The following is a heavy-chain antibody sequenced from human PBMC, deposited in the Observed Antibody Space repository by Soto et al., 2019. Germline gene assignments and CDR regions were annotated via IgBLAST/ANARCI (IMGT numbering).Heavy chain of an antibody. CDR1: GGSISSYY. Sequence: SETLSLTCTVSGGSISSYYWSWIRQPPGKGLEWIGYIYYSGSTNYNPSLKSRVTISVDTSKNQFSLKLSSVTAADTAVYYCARALHSSGWYDYYYYGMDVWGQGTTVTVSS. D-gene: IGHD6-19*01. J-gene: IGHJ6*02. V-gene: IGHV4-59*01. CDR3: ARALHSSGWYDYYYYGMDV. CDR2: IYYSGST.